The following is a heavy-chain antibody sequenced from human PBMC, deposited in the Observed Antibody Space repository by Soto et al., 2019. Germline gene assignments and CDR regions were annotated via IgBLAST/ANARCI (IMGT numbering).Heavy chain of an antibody. D-gene: IGHD3-22*01. CDR1: GGTFSRYT. V-gene: IGHV1-69*01. CDR3: ARDGTLYDSSAYYYLY. J-gene: IGHJ4*02. CDR2: ITPMFGTP. Sequence: QVQLVQSGAEVKKPGSSVKVSCKASGGTFSRYTITWVRQAPGQGLEWMGGITPMFGTPNYAQKFQGRVTITADASTSTAYMELSSLPSEDTALYYCARDGTLYDSSAYYYLYWGQGTLVTVSS.